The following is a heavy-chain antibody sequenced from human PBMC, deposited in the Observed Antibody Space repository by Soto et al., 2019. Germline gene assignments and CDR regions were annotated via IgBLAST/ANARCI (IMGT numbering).Heavy chain of an antibody. CDR2: IKSDGTIT. Sequence: EVQLVQSGGGLVQPGESLRLSCAASGFTFSTNWMHWVRQAPGKGPVWVSRIKSDGTITNYVDAVKGRFTISRDNAKNTLYLQMNSLRTEDTAVYYCAATVATRPNWGQGTLVTVSS. CDR1: GFTFSTNW. V-gene: IGHV3-74*01. CDR3: AATVATRPN. D-gene: IGHD2-21*01. J-gene: IGHJ4*02.